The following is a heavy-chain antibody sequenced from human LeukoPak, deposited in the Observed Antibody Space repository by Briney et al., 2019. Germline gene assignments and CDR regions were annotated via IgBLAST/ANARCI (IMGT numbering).Heavy chain of an antibody. CDR3: ARSYGSGNYFDY. CDR2: IYYSGSA. J-gene: IGHJ4*02. D-gene: IGHD3-10*01. CDR1: GGSISTYY. V-gene: IGHV4-59*01. Sequence: ASETLSLTCTVSGGSISTYYWSWIRQPPEKGLEWIGYIYYSGSANYNPSLKSRVTISVDTSKNQFSLKLSSVTAADTAVYYCARSYGSGNYFDYWGQGTLVTVSS.